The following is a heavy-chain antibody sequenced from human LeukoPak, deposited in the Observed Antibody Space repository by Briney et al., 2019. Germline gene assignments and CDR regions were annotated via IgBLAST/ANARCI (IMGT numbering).Heavy chain of an antibody. V-gene: IGHV4-39*01. CDR2: IYYSGST. D-gene: IGHD2-2*01. CDR3: ARYCSSTSCPAYYYYGMDV. J-gene: IGHJ6*02. Sequence: SETLSLTCTVSGGSISSSSYYWGWIRQPPGKGLEWIGSIYYSGSTYYNPSLKSRVTIFVDTSKNQFSLKLSSVTAADTAVYYCARYCSSTSCPAYYYYGMDVWGQGTTVTVSS. CDR1: GGSISSSSYY.